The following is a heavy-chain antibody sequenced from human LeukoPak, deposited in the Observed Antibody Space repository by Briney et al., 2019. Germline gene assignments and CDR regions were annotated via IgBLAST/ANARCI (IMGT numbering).Heavy chain of an antibody. J-gene: IGHJ6*03. V-gene: IGHV4-39*01. D-gene: IGHD3-10*01. Sequence: PSETLSLTCTVSGGSISSSHYYWGWIRQPPGKGLEWIGTIYYSGTTYYIPSLESRVTISEDTSKNQFSLTLRSVTAADTAVYYCARQISDYYYYYIDVWGKGTTVTVSS. CDR1: GGSISSSHYY. CDR2: IYYSGTT. CDR3: ARQISDYYYYYIDV.